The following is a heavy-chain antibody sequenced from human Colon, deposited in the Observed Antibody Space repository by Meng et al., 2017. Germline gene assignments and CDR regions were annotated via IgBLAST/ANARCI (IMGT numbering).Heavy chain of an antibody. J-gene: IGHJ4*02. Sequence: GSLRLSCVVSGGSITSSAYYWGWIRQPPGKGLEWIGSMYSGGITYYNPSLKSRVTISLHTSKNQFSLNLSSVTASDTAVYFRVRGPTGQYFDYWGQGAQVTVSS. D-gene: IGHD1-1*01. CDR2: MYSGGIT. CDR1: GGSITSSAYY. CDR3: VRGPTGQYFDY. V-gene: IGHV4-39*07.